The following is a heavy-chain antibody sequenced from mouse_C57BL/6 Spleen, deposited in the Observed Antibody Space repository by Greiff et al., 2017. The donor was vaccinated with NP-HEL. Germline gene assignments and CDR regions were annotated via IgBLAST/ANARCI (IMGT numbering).Heavy chain of an antibody. CDR3: ARNLNYAMDY. J-gene: IGHJ4*01. Sequence: EVQRVESGPVLVKPGASVKMSCKASGYTFTDYYMNWVKQSHGKSLEWIGVINPYNGGTSYNQKFKGKATLTVDKSSSTAYMELNSLTSEDSAVYYCARNLNYAMDYWGQGTSVTVSS. CDR2: INPYNGGT. CDR1: GYTFTDYY. V-gene: IGHV1-19*01.